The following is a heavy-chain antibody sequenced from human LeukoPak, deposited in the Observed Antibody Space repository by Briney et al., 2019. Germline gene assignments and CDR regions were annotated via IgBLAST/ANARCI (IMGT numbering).Heavy chain of an antibody. CDR1: GYTFTYYG. D-gene: IGHD2-15*01. CDR2: ISAYNGNT. V-gene: IGHV1-18*01. CDR3: ARSGCSAGSCYSQTVKFDS. J-gene: IGHJ4*02. Sequence: ASVKVSCKASGYTFTYYGISWVRQAPGQGLEWMAWISAYNGNTDYAQKFQGRVTVTADTSTSTAYMELRSLRSDDTAVYYCARSGCSAGSCYSQTVKFDSWGQGTLVTVSS.